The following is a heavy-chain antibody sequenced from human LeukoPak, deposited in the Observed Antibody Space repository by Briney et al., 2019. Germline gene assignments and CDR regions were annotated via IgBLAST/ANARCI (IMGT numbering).Heavy chain of an antibody. CDR3: ARGLVGLYYYYFYMDV. CDR1: GFTFSNYW. D-gene: IGHD2-21*01. J-gene: IGHJ6*03. Sequence: GGSLRHSCAVSGFTFSNYWMYWVRQAPGKGLVWVSRINTDGSSTTYADSLKGRFTISRDNAKNTVHLQMNRLRAQDTAVYYCARGLVGLYYYYFYMDVWGKGATVTVSS. CDR2: INTDGSST. V-gene: IGHV3-74*01.